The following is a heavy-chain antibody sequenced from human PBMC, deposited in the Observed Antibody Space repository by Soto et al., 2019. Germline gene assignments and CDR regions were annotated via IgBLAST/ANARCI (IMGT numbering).Heavy chain of an antibody. D-gene: IGHD3-9*01. V-gene: IGHV3-9*01. CDR1: GFTFDDYA. J-gene: IGHJ4*02. Sequence: EVQLVESGGGLVQPGRSLRLSCAASGFTFDDYAMHWVRQAPGKGLEWVSGISWNSGSIGYADSVKGRFTISRDNAKNSLYLQMNSLRAEDTALYYCAKAPYDILTGWSDYWGQGTLVTVSS. CDR2: ISWNSGSI. CDR3: AKAPYDILTGWSDY.